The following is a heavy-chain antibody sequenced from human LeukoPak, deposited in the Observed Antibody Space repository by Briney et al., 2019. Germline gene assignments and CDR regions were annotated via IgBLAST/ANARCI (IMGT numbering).Heavy chain of an antibody. CDR1: GFTFDDYG. J-gene: IGHJ4*02. V-gene: IGHV3-20*04. D-gene: IGHD2-15*01. CDR2: INWNGGST. Sequence: GGSLRLSCAASGFTFDDYGMSWVRQAPGKGLEWVSGINWNGGSTGYADSVKGRFTISRDNAKNSLYLKMNSLRAEDTALYYCARVIEVCSGGSCYSSFIDYWGQGTLVTVSS. CDR3: ARVIEVCSGGSCYSSFIDY.